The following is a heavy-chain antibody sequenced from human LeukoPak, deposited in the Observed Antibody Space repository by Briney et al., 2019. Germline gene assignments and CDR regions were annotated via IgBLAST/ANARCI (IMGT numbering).Heavy chain of an antibody. J-gene: IGHJ5*02. V-gene: IGHV4-39*01. CDR1: GGSLSSSSYY. Sequence: PSETLSLTCTVSGGSLSSSSYYWGWIRQPPGKGLEWIGRIYYSGSTYYNPSLKSRVTISVDTSKNQFSLKLSSVTAADTAVYYCATTSTYYDYVWGHEWFGPWGQGTLVTVSS. D-gene: IGHD3-16*01. CDR2: IYYSGST. CDR3: ATTSTYYDYVWGHEWFGP.